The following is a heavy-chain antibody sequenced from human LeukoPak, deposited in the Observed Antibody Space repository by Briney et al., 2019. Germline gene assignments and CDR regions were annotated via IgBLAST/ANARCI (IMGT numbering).Heavy chain of an antibody. V-gene: IGHV3-9*01. CDR3: ARAGVAATTLLNWFDP. CDR2: ISWNSGSI. Sequence: PGGSLRLSCAASGFTLDDYAMHWVRQAPGKGLEWVSGISWNSGSIGYADSVKGRFTISRDNAKDSLYLQMNSLRAEDTALYYCARAGVAATTLLNWFDPWGQGTLVTVSS. CDR1: GFTLDDYA. D-gene: IGHD2-15*01. J-gene: IGHJ5*02.